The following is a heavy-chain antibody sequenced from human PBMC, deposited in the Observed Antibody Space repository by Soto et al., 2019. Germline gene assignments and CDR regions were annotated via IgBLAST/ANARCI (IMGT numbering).Heavy chain of an antibody. J-gene: IGHJ6*02. Sequence: QVQLQESGPGLVKPSETLSLTCTVSGGSVSSGSYYWSWIRQPPGKGLEWIGYIYYSGSTNYNPSXXSRVTRSVDTXXNXFXXKMRCVTAADTAVYYCARDLRLSCSGGSCFRGMDVWGQGTTVTVSS. CDR3: ARDLRLSCSGGSCFRGMDV. CDR1: GGSVSSGSYY. CDR2: IYYSGST. D-gene: IGHD2-15*01. V-gene: IGHV4-61*01.